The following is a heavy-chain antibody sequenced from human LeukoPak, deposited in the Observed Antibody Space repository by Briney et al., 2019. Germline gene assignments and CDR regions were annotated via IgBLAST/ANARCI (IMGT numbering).Heavy chain of an antibody. CDR1: XGSIXXXX. CDR2: IYYSGRT. CDR3: AASSGWWKLDY. Sequence: XSXGSIXXXXXSXXXXXXXXXXEWIGSIYYSGRTYYNPSLKSRVTISVDPSKNQFSLKLSSVTAADTAVYYCAASSGWWKLDYWGQGTLVTVSS. D-gene: IGHD6-19*01. J-gene: IGHJ4*02. V-gene: IGHV4-59*04.